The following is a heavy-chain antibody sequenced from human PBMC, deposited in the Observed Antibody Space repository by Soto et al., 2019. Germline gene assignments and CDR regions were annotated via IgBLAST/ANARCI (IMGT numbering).Heavy chain of an antibody. CDR3: AKDSGYSSSSGAFDI. CDR1: GFTFDDYA. CDR2: ISWNSGSI. Sequence: EVQLVESGGGLVQPDRSLRLSCAASGFTFDDYAMHWVRQAPGKGLEWVSGISWNSGSIGYADSVKGRFTISRDNAKNSLYLQMNSLRAEDTALYYCAKDSGYSSSSGAFDIWGQGTMVTVSS. V-gene: IGHV3-9*01. J-gene: IGHJ3*02. D-gene: IGHD6-13*01.